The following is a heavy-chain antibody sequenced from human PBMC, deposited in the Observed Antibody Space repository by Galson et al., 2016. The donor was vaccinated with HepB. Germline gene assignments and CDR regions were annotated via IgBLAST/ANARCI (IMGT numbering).Heavy chain of an antibody. V-gene: IGHV4-31*03. CDR2: IYYSGST. J-gene: IGHJ4*02. Sequence: LTCTVSGGSISSGDYFWSWIRQHPGKGLEWIGYIYYSGSTYYNPSLKSRVTRSIDTSKNQFYLKLSSVTAADTAVFYCAGLGITLAGFDYWGQGTLVTVSS. CDR1: GGSISSGDYF. D-gene: IGHD6-19*01. CDR3: AGLGITLAGFDY.